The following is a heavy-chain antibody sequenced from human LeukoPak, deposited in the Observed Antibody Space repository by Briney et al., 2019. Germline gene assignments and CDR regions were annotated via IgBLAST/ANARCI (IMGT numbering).Heavy chain of an antibody. V-gene: IGHV3-30*04. CDR3: AREIRGSAFSFDY. J-gene: IGHJ4*02. D-gene: IGHD2/OR15-2a*01. Sequence: GGSLRLSCAASGFTFRSYTMHWVRQAPGKGLEWVAVILYDGRTTNYAESVRGRFTISRDTSENTLFLQMNNLRPEDTAIYYCAREIRGSAFSFDYWGQGTLVTVSS. CDR1: GFTFRSYT. CDR2: ILYDGRTT.